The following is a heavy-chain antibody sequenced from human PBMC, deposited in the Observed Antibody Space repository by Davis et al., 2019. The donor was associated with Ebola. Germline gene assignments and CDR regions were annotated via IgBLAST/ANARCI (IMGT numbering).Heavy chain of an antibody. CDR3: ARDKSGYYDSSGYPILISYGMDV. Sequence: GGSLRLSCAASGFTFNIFDMHWVRQAPGKGLEWVSSISSSSSYIYYADSVKGRFTISRDNAKNSLYLQMNSLRAEDTAVYYCARDKSGYYDSSGYPILISYGMDVWGKGTTVTVSS. J-gene: IGHJ6*04. D-gene: IGHD3-22*01. CDR1: GFTFNIFD. V-gene: IGHV3-21*01. CDR2: ISSSSSYI.